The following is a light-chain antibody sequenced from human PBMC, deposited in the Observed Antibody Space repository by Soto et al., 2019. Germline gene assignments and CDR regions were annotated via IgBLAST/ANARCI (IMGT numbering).Light chain of an antibody. CDR3: SSYAGSNNVV. J-gene: IGLJ2*01. CDR1: SSDVGGYNY. V-gene: IGLV2-8*01. CDR2: EVS. Sequence: QSVLTQPPSASGSPGQSVTISCTGTSSDVGGYNYVSWYQQHPGKAPKLMIYEVSKRPSGVPDRFSGSKSGNTASLTVSGLQAEDEDEYYCSSYAGSNNVVFGGGTQLTVL.